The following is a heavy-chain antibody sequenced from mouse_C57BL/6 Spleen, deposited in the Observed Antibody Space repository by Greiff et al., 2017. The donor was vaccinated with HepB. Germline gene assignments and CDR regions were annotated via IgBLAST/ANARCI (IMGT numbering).Heavy chain of an antibody. Sequence: EVHLVESGPGLVKPSQSLSLTCSVTGYSITSGYYWNWIRQFPGNKLEWMGYISYDGSNNYNPSLKNRISITRDTSKNQFFLKLNSVTTEDTATYYCASTVVAEDYAMDYWGQGTSVTVSS. CDR1: GYSITSGYY. D-gene: IGHD1-1*01. V-gene: IGHV3-6*01. CDR3: ASTVVAEDYAMDY. CDR2: ISYDGSN. J-gene: IGHJ4*01.